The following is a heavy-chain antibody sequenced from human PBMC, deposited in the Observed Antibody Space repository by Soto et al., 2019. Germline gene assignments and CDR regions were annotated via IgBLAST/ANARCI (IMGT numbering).Heavy chain of an antibody. Sequence: EVQLVETGGGVIQPGGSLSLSCAASGFSINSKYMTWVRQAPGKGLEWVALTYTGGNTLYAESVKGRFTVARDMSTNTLFLQMDSLSDDDTAIYYCAREGYPYGLDSWGQGSLVAVSS. CDR3: AREGYPYGLDS. J-gene: IGHJ4*02. D-gene: IGHD4-17*01. V-gene: IGHV3-53*02. CDR1: GFSINSKY. CDR2: TYTGGNT.